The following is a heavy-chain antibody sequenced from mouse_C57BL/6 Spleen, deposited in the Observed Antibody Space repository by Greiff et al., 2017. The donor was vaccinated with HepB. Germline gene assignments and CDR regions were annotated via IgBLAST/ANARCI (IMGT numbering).Heavy chain of an antibody. Sequence: QVQLKQSGAELVRPGASVTLSCKASGYTFTDYEMHWVKQTPVHGLEWIGAIDPETGGTAYNQKFKGKAILTADKSSSTAYMELRSLTSEDSAVYYCTRETSYYSNFHAMDYWGQGTSVTVSS. CDR2: IDPETGGT. CDR1: GYTFTDYE. D-gene: IGHD2-5*01. J-gene: IGHJ4*01. CDR3: TRETSYYSNFHAMDY. V-gene: IGHV1-15*01.